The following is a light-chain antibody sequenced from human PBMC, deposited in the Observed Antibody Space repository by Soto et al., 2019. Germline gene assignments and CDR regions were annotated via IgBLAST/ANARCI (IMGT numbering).Light chain of an antibody. J-gene: IGLJ2*01. CDR1: SSDVGGYSY. CDR2: EVT. Sequence: QSALTQPPSASGTPGQSVTISCTGTSSDVGGYSYVSWYQQHPGKAPNLMIYEVTKLPSGVPDRFSGSRSGNTASLTVSGLHAEDEADYYCSSYAGSNNLGVFGGGTKLTVL. CDR3: SSYAGSNNLGV. V-gene: IGLV2-8*01.